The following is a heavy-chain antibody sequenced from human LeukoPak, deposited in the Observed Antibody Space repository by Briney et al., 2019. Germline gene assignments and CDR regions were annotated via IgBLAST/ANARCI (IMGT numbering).Heavy chain of an antibody. J-gene: IGHJ5*02. CDR2: IYTSGST. Sequence: SQTLSLTCTVSGGSISSGSYYWSWIRQPAGKGLEWIGRIYTSGSTNYNPSLKSRVTISVDTSKNQLSLKLSSVTAADTAVYYCARAFYYDSKGNWFDPWGQGTLVTVSS. D-gene: IGHD3-22*01. CDR1: GGSISSGSYY. CDR3: ARAFYYDSKGNWFDP. V-gene: IGHV4-61*02.